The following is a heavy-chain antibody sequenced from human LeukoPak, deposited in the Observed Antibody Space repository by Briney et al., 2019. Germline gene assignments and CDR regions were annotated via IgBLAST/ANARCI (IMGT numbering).Heavy chain of an antibody. J-gene: IGHJ6*03. CDR3: ARMADGDYYYYMDV. V-gene: IGHV1-8*01. CDR1: GYTFTSYD. CDR2: MNPNSGNT. Sequence: PQASVKVSCKASGYTFTSYDINWVRQATGQGLEWMGWMNPNSGNTGYAQKFQGRVTITRNTSISTAYMELSSLRSEDTAVYYCARMADGDYYYYMDVWGKGTTVTVSS. D-gene: IGHD4-17*01.